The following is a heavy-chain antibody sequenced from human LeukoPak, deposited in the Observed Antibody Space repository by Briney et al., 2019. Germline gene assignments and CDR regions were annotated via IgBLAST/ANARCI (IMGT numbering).Heavy chain of an antibody. CDR2: FYSDGSI. Sequence: PGGSLRLSCAASGFTIINDYMGWVRQAPGKGLEWVSVFYSDGSIYYADSVRGRFTISRDNSKNTVYLHMNSLRVEDTAIYYCAREHRELRLPYGMDVWGQGNTVTVSS. CDR3: AREHRELRLPYGMDV. J-gene: IGHJ6*02. V-gene: IGHV3-66*01. CDR1: GFTIINDY. D-gene: IGHD1-26*01.